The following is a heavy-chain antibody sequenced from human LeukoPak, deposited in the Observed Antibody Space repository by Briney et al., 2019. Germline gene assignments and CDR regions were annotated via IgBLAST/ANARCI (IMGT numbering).Heavy chain of an antibody. CDR3: AKYGSGKNDWYFDL. D-gene: IGHD3-10*01. CDR2: IYVSGNT. Sequence: QSGGSLRLSCAASGFAVSSSYFSWVRQAPGRGLEWVSAIYVSGNTYYADSLKGRVTISRENSRNTVYLHMNSLRTEDTAVYYCAKYGSGKNDWYFDLWGRGTLVTVSS. J-gene: IGHJ2*01. V-gene: IGHV3-53*01. CDR1: GFAVSSSY.